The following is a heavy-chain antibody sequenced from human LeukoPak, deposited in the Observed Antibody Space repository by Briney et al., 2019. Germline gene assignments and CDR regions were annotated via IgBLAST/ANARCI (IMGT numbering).Heavy chain of an antibody. V-gene: IGHV3-23*01. CDR2: ISGSGGGT. Sequence: PGGSLRLSCAASGFTFSNYAMSWVRQAPGKGLEWVSAISGSGGGTYYADYVQGRFTISRDNSKNTLYLQLNSLRAEDTAVYYCAKMGRDYYDSSGPIFDYWGQGTLVTVSS. CDR3: AKMGRDYYDSSGPIFDY. CDR1: GFTFSNYA. D-gene: IGHD3-22*01. J-gene: IGHJ4*02.